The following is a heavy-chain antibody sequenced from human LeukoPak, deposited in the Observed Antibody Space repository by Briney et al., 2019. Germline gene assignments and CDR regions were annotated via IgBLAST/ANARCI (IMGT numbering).Heavy chain of an antibody. Sequence: SETLSLTCTVSGGSISSGGSYWSWIRQHPGKGLEWIGYIYYSGSTYYNPSLKSRVTISVDTSKNQFSLKLSSVTAADTALYYCATLPANQLRGFDYWGQGTLVTVSS. V-gene: IGHV4-31*03. D-gene: IGHD2-2*01. J-gene: IGHJ4*02. CDR3: ATLPANQLRGFDY. CDR1: GGSISSGGSY. CDR2: IYYSGST.